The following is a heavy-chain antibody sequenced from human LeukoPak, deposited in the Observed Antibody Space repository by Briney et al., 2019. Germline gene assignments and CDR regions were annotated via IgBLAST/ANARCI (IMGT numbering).Heavy chain of an antibody. CDR2: IYHSGST. V-gene: IGHV4-38-2*02. CDR1: GYSISSGYY. CDR3: ARVRGGATMVREFDY. D-gene: IGHD3-10*01. J-gene: IGHJ4*02. Sequence: SETLSLTCTVSGYSISSGYYWGWIRQPPGKGLEWIGGIYHSGSTYYNPSLKSRVTISVDTSKNQFSLKLSSVTAADTAVYYCARVRGGATMVREFDYWGQGTLVTVSS.